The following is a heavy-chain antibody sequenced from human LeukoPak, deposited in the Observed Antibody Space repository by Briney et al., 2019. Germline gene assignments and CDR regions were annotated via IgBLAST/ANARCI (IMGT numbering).Heavy chain of an antibody. CDR2: VYYSGTT. V-gene: IGHV4-59*08. D-gene: IGHD3-22*01. Sequence: SETLSLTCTVSGGSISSYYWSWIRQPPGKGLEWIGYVYYSGTTNYNPSLKSRVTISVDTSKRQFSLKLSSVTAADTAVYYCAGSYYYDSSGYYLPFDYWGQGTLVTVSS. J-gene: IGHJ4*02. CDR3: AGSYYYDSSGYYLPFDY. CDR1: GGSISSYY.